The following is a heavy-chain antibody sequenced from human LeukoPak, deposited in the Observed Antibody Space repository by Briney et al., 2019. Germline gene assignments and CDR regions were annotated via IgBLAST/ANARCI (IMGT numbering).Heavy chain of an antibody. Sequence: GASVKVSCKASGYTFTSYGISGVRQAPGQGREWMGWISAYNGNTNYAQKLQGRVTMTTDTSTSTAYMELRSLRSDDTAVYYCAREHSGWFFDYWGQGALVTVSS. D-gene: IGHD6-19*01. CDR2: ISAYNGNT. CDR3: AREHSGWFFDY. V-gene: IGHV1-18*01. CDR1: GYTFTSYG. J-gene: IGHJ4*02.